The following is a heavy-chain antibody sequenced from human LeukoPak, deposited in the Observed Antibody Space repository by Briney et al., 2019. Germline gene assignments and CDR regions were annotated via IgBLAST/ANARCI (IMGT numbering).Heavy chain of an antibody. Sequence: PGGSLRLSCTTSGLTFGDYAMHWVRQAPGKGLEWVGFIRSKGYGGTTEYAASVKGRFTVSRDDSKSIAYLQMHSLRTDDTAVYYCTVAGSPYYFDYWGQGTLVTVSS. CDR3: TVAGSPYYFDY. D-gene: IGHD6-19*01. J-gene: IGHJ4*02. CDR2: IRSKGYGGTT. V-gene: IGHV3-49*04. CDR1: GLTFGDYA.